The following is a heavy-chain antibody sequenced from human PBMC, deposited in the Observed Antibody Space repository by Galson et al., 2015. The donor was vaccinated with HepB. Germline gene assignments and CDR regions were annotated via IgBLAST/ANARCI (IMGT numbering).Heavy chain of an antibody. CDR2: IIPIFGTA. CDR3: ARALFSGTYYDFWSGYPGRYFDL. CDR1: GGTFSSYA. J-gene: IGHJ2*01. V-gene: IGHV1-69*13. D-gene: IGHD3-3*01. Sequence: SVKVSCKASGGTFSSYAISWVRQAPGQGLEWMGGIIPIFGTANYAQKFQGRATITADESTSTAYMELSSLRSEDTAVYYCARALFSGTYYDFWSGYPGRYFDLWGRGTLVTVSS.